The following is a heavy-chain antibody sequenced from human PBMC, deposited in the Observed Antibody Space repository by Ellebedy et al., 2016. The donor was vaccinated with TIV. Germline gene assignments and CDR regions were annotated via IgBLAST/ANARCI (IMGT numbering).Heavy chain of an antibody. V-gene: IGHV3-23*01. CDR1: GFTFSSFA. CDR3: AKGRGGGSDSSTPRYYFDY. CDR2: LYGSGRGI. Sequence: GESLKISCAASGFTFSSFAMGWVRQTPGKGLEGVSGLYGSGRGIFYSDSVRGRFTVSRDNSKKTLSLQMNSLRVEDTAVYYCAKGRGGGSDSSTPRYYFDYWGLGTLVTVSS. J-gene: IGHJ4*02. D-gene: IGHD2-2*01.